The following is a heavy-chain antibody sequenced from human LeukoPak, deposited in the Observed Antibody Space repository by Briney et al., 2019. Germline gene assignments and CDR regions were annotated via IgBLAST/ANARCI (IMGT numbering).Heavy chain of an antibody. D-gene: IGHD3-22*01. CDR2: INPSGGST. CDR1: GYTFTTSY. V-gene: IGHV1-46*01. Sequence: ASVKVSCKASGYTFTTSYMHWVRQAPGQGLEWMGIINPSGGSTTYAQKFQGRVTMTRDTSTSTAYMELRSLRSDDTAVYYCARGGASSGYYYWGQGTLVTVSS. J-gene: IGHJ4*02. CDR3: ARGGASSGYYY.